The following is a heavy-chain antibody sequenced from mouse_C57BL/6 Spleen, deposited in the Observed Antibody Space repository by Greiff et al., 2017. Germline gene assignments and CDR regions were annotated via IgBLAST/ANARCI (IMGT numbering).Heavy chain of an antibody. D-gene: IGHD1-1*01. CDR3: ARNYGGGYFDY. J-gene: IGHJ2*01. Sequence: QVQLKESGPGLVQPSQSLSITCTVSGFSLTSYGVHWVRQSPGKGLEWLGVIWSGGSTDYNAAFISRLSLSKDTSKSQFFFKMNSLQADDTAIYYCARNYGGGYFDYWGQGTTLTVSS. V-gene: IGHV2-2*01. CDR2: IWSGGST. CDR1: GFSLTSYG.